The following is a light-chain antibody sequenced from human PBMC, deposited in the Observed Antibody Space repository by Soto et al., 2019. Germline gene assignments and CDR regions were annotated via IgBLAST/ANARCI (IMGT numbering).Light chain of an antibody. CDR2: DAS. CDR1: QSVSSY. CDR3: QQSSNWPLT. Sequence: EIVLTQSPATLSLSPGERATLSCRASQSVSSYLAWYQQKPGQAPRLLIYDASNRATGIPARFSGSGSGTDFTLTISSLEPADFAVYYCQQSSNWPLTFGGGTKVEIK. J-gene: IGKJ4*01. V-gene: IGKV3-11*01.